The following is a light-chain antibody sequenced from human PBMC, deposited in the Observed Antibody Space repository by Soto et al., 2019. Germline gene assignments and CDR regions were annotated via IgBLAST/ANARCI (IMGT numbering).Light chain of an antibody. CDR2: GAS. J-gene: IGKJ4*01. CDR3: QQYGSSVT. V-gene: IGKV3-20*01. CDR1: QSVSSSY. Sequence: ESVLTQSPGTLSLSPGERATLSCRASQSVSSSYFAWYQQKPGQAPRLLIYGASIRATGIPDRFSGSGAGTDFTLTISRLEPEDFALYYCQQYGSSVTFGGGTKVEIK.